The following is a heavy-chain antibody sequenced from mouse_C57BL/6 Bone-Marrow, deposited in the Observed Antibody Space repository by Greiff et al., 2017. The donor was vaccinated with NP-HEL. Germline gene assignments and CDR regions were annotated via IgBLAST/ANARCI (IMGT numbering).Heavy chain of an antibody. CDR2: IDPSDSYT. V-gene: IGHV1-69*01. J-gene: IGHJ2*01. CDR1: GYTFTSYW. CDR3: ASLPLDY. Sequence: VKLQQPGAELVMPGASVKLSCKASGYTFTSYWMHWVKQRPGQGLEWIGEIDPSDSYTNYNQKFKGKSTLTVDKSSSTAYMQLSSLTSEDSAVYYCASLPLDYWGQGTTLTVSS.